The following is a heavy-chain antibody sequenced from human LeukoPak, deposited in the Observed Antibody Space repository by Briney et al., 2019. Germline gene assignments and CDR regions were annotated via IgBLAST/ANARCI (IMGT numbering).Heavy chain of an antibody. CDR1: GFTFSSYG. D-gene: IGHD3-10*01. V-gene: IGHV3-30*03. CDR2: ISYDGSDK. CDR3: ASGRGRASDYYHGMDV. Sequence: PGRPLRLSCAASGFTFSSYGMHWVRQAPGKGLEWVAVISYDGSDKNYADSVKGRFTISRDNSKNTLYLQMNSLRAEDTAGYYCASGRGRASDYYHGMDVWGQGTTVTVSS. J-gene: IGHJ6*02.